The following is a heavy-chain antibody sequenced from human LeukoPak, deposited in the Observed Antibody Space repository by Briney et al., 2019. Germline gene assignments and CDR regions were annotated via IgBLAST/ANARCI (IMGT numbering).Heavy chain of an antibody. CDR3: ASCEILWVFDY. CDR2: IIPIFGTA. CDR1: GGTFSSYA. V-gene: IGHV1-69*05. J-gene: IGHJ4*02. D-gene: IGHD2/OR15-2a*01. Sequence: GASVKVSCKASGGTFSSYAISWVRQAPGQGLEWMGRIIPIFGTANYAQKFQGRVTITTDESTSTAYMELSSLRSEDTAVYYCASCEILWVFDYWGQGTLVTVSS.